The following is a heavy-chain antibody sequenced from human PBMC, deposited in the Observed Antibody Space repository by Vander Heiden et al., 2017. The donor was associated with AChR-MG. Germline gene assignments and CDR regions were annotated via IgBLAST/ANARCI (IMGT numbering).Heavy chain of an antibody. D-gene: IGHD1-26*01. V-gene: IGHV4-59*01. J-gene: IGHJ4*02. CDR3: ARMFPRAGAVDY. CDR1: GGSISSYY. CDR2: IYYSGST. Sequence: QVQLQESGPGLVKPSETLSLTCTVSGGSISSYYWSWIRQPPGKGLEWIGYIYYSGSTNYNPSLKSRVTISVDTSKNQFSLKLSSVTAADTAVYYCARMFPRAGAVDYWGQGTLVTVSS.